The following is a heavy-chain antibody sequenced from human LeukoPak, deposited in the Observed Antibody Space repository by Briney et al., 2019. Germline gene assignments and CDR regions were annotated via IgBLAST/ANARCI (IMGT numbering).Heavy chain of an antibody. J-gene: IGHJ4*02. V-gene: IGHV3-23*01. CDR2: IFVSGGSA. D-gene: IGHD3-22*01. CDR3: TKTTSGYSSGQYPVWPADH. Sequence: GGSLRLSCTSSGFTFNKYAMYWVREAPRKGLEWVAGIFVSGGSAQYADSVKGRFAISRDNSKNTVYLQMDSLRGDDTALYYCTKTTSGYSSGQYPVWPADHWGQGALVTVSS. CDR1: GFTFNKYA.